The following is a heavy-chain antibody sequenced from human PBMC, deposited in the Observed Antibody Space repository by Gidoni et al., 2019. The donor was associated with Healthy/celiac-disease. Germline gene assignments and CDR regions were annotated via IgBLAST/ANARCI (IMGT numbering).Heavy chain of an antibody. D-gene: IGHD5-18*01. Sequence: QVQLVESGGGVVQPGRSLRLSCAASGFTFSSYAMHWVRQAPGKGLEWVEVISYDGSNKYYADSVKGRFTISRDKSKNTLYLQMNSLRAEDTAVYYCAREGEAWVQLWLLGRRGGFDYWGQGTLVTVSS. V-gene: IGHV3-30-3*01. CDR2: ISYDGSNK. CDR1: GFTFSSYA. J-gene: IGHJ4*01. CDR3: AREGEAWVQLWLLGRRGGFDY.